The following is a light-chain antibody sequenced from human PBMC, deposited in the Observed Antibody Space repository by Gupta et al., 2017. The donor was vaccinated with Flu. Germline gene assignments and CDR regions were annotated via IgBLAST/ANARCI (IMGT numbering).Light chain of an antibody. Sequence: EIVLTQSPGTLSLSPGERATLSCRASQSVSSSYLAWYQRKPGQAPRLLIYAASARATGIPDRFSGNGSGTDFTLTISRLEPEDFAVYNCQHEDSIPWTFGQGTKVQIK. CDR3: QHEDSIPWT. J-gene: IGKJ1*01. CDR1: QSVSSSY. V-gene: IGKV3-20*01. CDR2: AAS.